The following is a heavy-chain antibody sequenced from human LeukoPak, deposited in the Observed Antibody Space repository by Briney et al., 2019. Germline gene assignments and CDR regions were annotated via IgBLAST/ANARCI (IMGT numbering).Heavy chain of an antibody. J-gene: IGHJ4*02. V-gene: IGHV4-59*12. D-gene: IGHD2-21*02. CDR1: GGSISSYY. CDR2: IYYSGST. Sequence: SETLSLTCTVSGGSISSYYWSWIRQPPGKGLEWIGYIYYSGSTNYNPSLKSRVTMSVDTSKNQFSLKLSSVTAADTAVYYCARASDCGGDCYPYYFDYCGQGTLVTVSS. CDR3: ARASDCGGDCYPYYFDY.